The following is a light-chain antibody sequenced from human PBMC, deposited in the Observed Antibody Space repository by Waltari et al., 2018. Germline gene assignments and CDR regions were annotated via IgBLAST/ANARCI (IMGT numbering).Light chain of an antibody. CDR2: DVT. J-gene: IGLJ1*01. CDR3: SSYTSSSTQYV. Sequence: QSALTQPASVSASPGQSITISCTGTSRAVGGHNYVSWYPQHPGKAPKLMIYDVTYRPAGVSNRFSGSKSGNTASLTISGLQAEDEADYYCSSYTSSSTQYVFGTGTKVTVL. CDR1: SRAVGGHNY. V-gene: IGLV2-14*03.